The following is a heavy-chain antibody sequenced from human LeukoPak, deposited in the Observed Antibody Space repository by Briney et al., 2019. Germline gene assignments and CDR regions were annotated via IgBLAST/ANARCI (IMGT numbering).Heavy chain of an antibody. D-gene: IGHD3-3*01. V-gene: IGHV4-38-2*02. CDR1: GYSISSGYY. Sequence: SETLSLTCTVSGYSISSGYYWGWIRQPPGKGLEWIGSIHHSGSTYYNPSLKSRVTISVDTSKNQFSLKLRSVTAADTAVYYCACHDVWSGHYNPSWFDPWGQGTLVTVSS. J-gene: IGHJ5*02. CDR2: IHHSGST. CDR3: ACHDVWSGHYNPSWFDP.